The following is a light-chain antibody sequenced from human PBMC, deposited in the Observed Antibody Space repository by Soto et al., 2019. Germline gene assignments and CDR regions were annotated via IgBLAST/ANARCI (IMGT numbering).Light chain of an antibody. CDR3: QQFDTLPFT. CDR2: VAS. CDR1: RDIKTY. Sequence: DIQVTQSPSSLSASVGDRVTITCRASRDIKTYLHWYQQKPGKAPKLLIYVASTLEAGVPSRFSGSGSGTHFSLIISSLQPEDVATYYCQQFDTLPFTFGPGTKVDSK. J-gene: IGKJ3*01. V-gene: IGKV1-33*01.